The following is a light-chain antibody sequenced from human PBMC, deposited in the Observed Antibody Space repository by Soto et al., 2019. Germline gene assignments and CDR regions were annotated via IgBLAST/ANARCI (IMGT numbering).Light chain of an antibody. CDR2: TVS. V-gene: IGKV2-30*01. CDR3: TKGTYWPPT. CDR1: QSLVYSDGNAY. Sequence: DVVMTQSPLSLPVTLGQPASISCRSSQSLVYSDGNAYLNWFQQRPGQSPRRLIYTVSNRDSGVXDXXSGRGSGTDFTLKISRVEAEHVGVYYCTKGTYWPPTFGQGTKVEIK. J-gene: IGKJ1*01.